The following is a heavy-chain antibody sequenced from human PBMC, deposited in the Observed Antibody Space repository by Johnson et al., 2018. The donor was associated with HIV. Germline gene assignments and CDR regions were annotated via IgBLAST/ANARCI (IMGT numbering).Heavy chain of an antibody. CDR1: GFSFSDYY. CDR3: ARVGVVGDNVRGLLGQRWAM. D-gene: IGHD3-10*02. V-gene: IGHV3-11*04. CDR2: ISSSGTTI. J-gene: IGHJ1*01. Sequence: QVQLVESGGGVVQPGRSLRLSCAASGFSFSDYYMSWIRQAPGKGLEWVSYISSSGTTIYYAESVKGRFTISRDNAKNSLYLQMNSLRAEDTALYYCARVGVVGDNVRGLLGQRWAMWG.